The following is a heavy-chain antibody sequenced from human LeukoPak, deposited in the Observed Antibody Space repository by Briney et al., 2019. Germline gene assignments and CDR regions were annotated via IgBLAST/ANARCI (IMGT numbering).Heavy chain of an antibody. J-gene: IGHJ6*02. CDR3: AREPPRSFYGSGTHYNGVRDYYYGMDV. D-gene: IGHD3-10*01. Sequence: ASVKVSCKTSGYTFTGYYMHWVRQAPGQGLEWMGWISAYNGNTKYAQKLQGRVTIVTDTSTSTAYMELRSLRSDDTAVYYCAREPPRSFYGSGTHYNGVRDYYYGMDVWGQGTTVTVSS. V-gene: IGHV1-18*04. CDR1: GYTFTGYY. CDR2: ISAYNGNT.